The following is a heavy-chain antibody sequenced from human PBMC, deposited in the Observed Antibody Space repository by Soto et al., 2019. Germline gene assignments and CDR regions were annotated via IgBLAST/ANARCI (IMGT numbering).Heavy chain of an antibody. J-gene: IGHJ6*02. CDR1: GDSVSSNSAA. CDR3: ARVLDHFCRGYYPGSRYYYGMDV. Sequence: SQTLSLTCAISGDSVSSNSAAWNWVRQSPSRCREWLGRTYYRSKWYNDYAVSVKSRITINPDTSKNQFSLQLNSVTPEDTAVYYCARVLDHFCRGYYPGSRYYYGMDVWAQGTTVTVSS. CDR2: TYYRSKWYN. D-gene: IGHD3-3*02. V-gene: IGHV6-1*01.